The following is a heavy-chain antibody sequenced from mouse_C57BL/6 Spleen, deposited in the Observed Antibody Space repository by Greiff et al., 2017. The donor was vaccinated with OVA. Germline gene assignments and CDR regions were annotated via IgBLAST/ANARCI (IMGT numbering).Heavy chain of an antibody. CDR1: GYTFTSYW. J-gene: IGHJ3*01. Sequence: VQLQQPGAELVMPGASVKLSCKASGYTFTSYWMHWVKQRPGQGLEWIGEIDPSDSYTNYNQKVKGKSTLTVDKSSSTAYMQLSSLTSEDAAVYYCARATGTALFAYWGQGTLVTVSA. D-gene: IGHD4-1*01. CDR3: ARATGTALFAY. CDR2: IDPSDSYT. V-gene: IGHV1-69*01.